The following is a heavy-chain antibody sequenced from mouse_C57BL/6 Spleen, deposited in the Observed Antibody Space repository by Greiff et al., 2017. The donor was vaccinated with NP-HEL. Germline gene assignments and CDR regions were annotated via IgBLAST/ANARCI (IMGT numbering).Heavy chain of an antibody. D-gene: IGHD1-1*01. CDR3: ARQDGSSSYFDY. CDR2: ISNGGGST. CDR1: GFTFSDYY. Sequence: EVKLVESGGGLVQPGGSLKLSCAASGFTFSDYYMYWVRQTPEKRLEWVAYISNGGGSTYYPDTVKGRFTISRDNAKNTLYLQMSRLKSEDTAMYYCARQDGSSSYFDYWGQGTTLTVSS. J-gene: IGHJ2*01. V-gene: IGHV5-12*01.